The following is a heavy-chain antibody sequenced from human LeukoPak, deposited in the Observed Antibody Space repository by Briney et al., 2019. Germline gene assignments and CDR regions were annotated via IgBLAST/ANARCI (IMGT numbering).Heavy chain of an antibody. Sequence: ASVKVSCKASGYTFTGYYMHWVRQAPGHGIEWMGWINPNSGGTNYAQKFQGRVTMTRDTSISTAYMELSTLRADDTAVYYCARDDGSSSIFDYWCRGTRAIVSS. CDR3: ARDDGSSSIFDY. D-gene: IGHD6-6*01. CDR1: GYTFTGYY. J-gene: IGHJ4*02. CDR2: INPNSGGT. V-gene: IGHV1-2*02.